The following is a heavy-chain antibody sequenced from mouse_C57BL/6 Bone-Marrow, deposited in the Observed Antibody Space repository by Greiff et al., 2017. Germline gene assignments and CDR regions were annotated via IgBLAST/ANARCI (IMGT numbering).Heavy chain of an antibody. CDR3: ARRSSGFLFAY. Sequence: VKLVESGAELARPGASVKLSCKASGYTFTSYGISWVKQRTGQGLEWIGEIYPRSGNTYYNEKFKGKATLTADKSSSTAYMERRSLTSEDSAVYFCARRSSGFLFAYWGQGALVTVSA. D-gene: IGHD3-2*02. J-gene: IGHJ3*01. V-gene: IGHV1-81*01. CDR1: GYTFTSYG. CDR2: IYPRSGNT.